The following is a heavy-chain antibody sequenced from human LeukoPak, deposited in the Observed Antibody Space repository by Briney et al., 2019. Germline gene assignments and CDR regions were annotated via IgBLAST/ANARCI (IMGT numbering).Heavy chain of an antibody. V-gene: IGHV1-2*02. CDR3: ARDVQQLAPFDY. CDR2: INPNSGGT. J-gene: IGHJ4*02. CDR1: GFTFTGYY. Sequence: GGSLRLSCAASGFTFTGYYMHWVRQAPGQGLEWMGWINPNSGGTNYAQKFQGRVTMTRDTSISTAYMELSRLRSDDTAVYYCARDVQQLAPFDYWGQGTLVTVSS. D-gene: IGHD6-13*01.